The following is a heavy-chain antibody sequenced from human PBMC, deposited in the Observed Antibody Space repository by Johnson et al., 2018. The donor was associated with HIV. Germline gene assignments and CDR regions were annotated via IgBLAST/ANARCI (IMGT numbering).Heavy chain of an antibody. CDR3: ARDGPRGSYGAFDI. CDR1: GFTFDDYG. CDR2: INWNGGST. Sequence: MLLVESGGGVVRPGGSLRLSCAASGFTFDDYGMRWVRQAPGQGLEWVSGINWNGGSTGYADSVKGRFTISRDNAKNSLYLQMNRLRAEDTALYYCARDGPRGSYGAFDIWGQGTMVTVSS. D-gene: IGHD1-26*01. J-gene: IGHJ3*02. V-gene: IGHV3-20*04.